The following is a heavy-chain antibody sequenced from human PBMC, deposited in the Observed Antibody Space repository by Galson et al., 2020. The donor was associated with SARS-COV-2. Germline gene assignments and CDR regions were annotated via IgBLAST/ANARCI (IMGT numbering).Heavy chain of an antibody. CDR1: GGSISSAYYY. Sequence: ETSETLSLTCTVSGGSISSAYYYWSRIRQPPGMGLEWIGYIFYTRNTHYNPSFDSRAIISVDTSKNQFSLKLTSVTAAYTAVYYCARVLVVVVPATVESQRFDTWGQGTPVTVSS. CDR3: ARVLVVVVPATVESQRFDT. CDR2: IFYTRNT. D-gene: IGHD2-2*01. V-gene: IGHV4-30-4*08. J-gene: IGHJ5*02.